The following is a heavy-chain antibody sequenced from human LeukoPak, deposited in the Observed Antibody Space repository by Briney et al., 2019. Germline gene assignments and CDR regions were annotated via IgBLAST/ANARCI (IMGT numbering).Heavy chain of an antibody. V-gene: IGHV3-11*01. CDR3: TRELPWYGRQYYYGMDV. CDR1: GFKFSDYY. Sequence: GGSLRLSCAASGFKFSDYYMSWIRQAPGKGLEWVSYIISFSGGITYYADSVKGRFTISRDSAENSLYLQMNSLRAEDTAVYYCTRELPWYGRQYYYGMDVWGQGTTVTVSS. D-gene: IGHD3-10*01. J-gene: IGHJ6*02. CDR2: IISFSGGIT.